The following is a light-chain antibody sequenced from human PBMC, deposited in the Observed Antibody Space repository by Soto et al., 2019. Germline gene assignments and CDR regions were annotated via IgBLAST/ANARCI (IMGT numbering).Light chain of an antibody. CDR2: DVS. CDR1: SSDVGSYNY. Sequence: QSALTQPRSVSGSPGQSVTISCTRTSSDVGSYNYISWYQQHPGKAPKIIMYDSDVSQRPSGVPDRFSGSESGNTASLTISGLQAEDAADYYCSSYESNNNYVLFGGGTKLTVL. CDR3: SSYESNNNYVL. J-gene: IGLJ3*02. V-gene: IGLV2-11*01.